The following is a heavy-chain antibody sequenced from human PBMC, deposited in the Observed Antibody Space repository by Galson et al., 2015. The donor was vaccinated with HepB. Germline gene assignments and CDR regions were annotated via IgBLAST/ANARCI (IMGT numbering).Heavy chain of an antibody. CDR3: TTVLFCGGDCPFDY. CDR1: GFTFSNAW. D-gene: IGHD2-21*01. J-gene: IGHJ4*02. Sequence: SLRLSCAASGFTFSNAWMSWVRQAPGKGLEWVGRIKSKTDGGTTDYAAPVKGRFTISRDDSKNTLYLQMNSLKTEDTAVYYCTTVLFCGGDCPFDYWGQGTLVTVSS. CDR2: IKSKTDGGTT. V-gene: IGHV3-15*01.